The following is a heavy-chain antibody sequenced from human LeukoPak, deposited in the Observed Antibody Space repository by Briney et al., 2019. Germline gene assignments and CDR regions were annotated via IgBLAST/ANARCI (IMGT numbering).Heavy chain of an antibody. CDR2: IYYSGST. V-gene: IGHV4-30-4*01. CDR3: ASRSPPGETGYFDY. Sequence: SQTLSLTCTVSGGSISSGDYYWSWIRQPPGKGLEWMGYIYYSGSTYYNPSLKSRVTISVDTSKNQFSLKLNSVTAADTAVYFCASRSPPGETGYFDYWGQGTLVTVSS. D-gene: IGHD2-21*01. J-gene: IGHJ4*02. CDR1: GGSISSGDYY.